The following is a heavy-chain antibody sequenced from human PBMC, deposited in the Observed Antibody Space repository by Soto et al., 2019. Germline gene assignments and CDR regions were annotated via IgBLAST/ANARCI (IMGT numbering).Heavy chain of an antibody. CDR2: INHSGST. D-gene: IGHD6-13*01. CDR1: GGSFSGYY. J-gene: IGHJ5*02. Sequence: SETLSLTCAVYGGSFSGYYWSWIRQPPGKGLEWIGEINHSGSTNYNPSLKSRVTISVDTSKNQFSLKLSSVTAADTAVYYCARVGGGIAAAGRTFDPWGQGTLVTVSS. V-gene: IGHV4-34*01. CDR3: ARVGGGIAAAGRTFDP.